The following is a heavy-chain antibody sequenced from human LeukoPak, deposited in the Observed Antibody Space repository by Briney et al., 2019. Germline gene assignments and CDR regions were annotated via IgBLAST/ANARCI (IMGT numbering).Heavy chain of an antibody. D-gene: IGHD3-3*01. J-gene: IGHJ3*02. CDR1: GFTFSSYS. CDR2: ISSSSSTI. CDR3: AREKVIMEWLLGHDAFDI. V-gene: IGHV3-48*04. Sequence: PGGSLRLSCAASGFTFSSYSMNWVRQAPGKGLEWVSYISSSSSTIYYADSVKGRFTISRDNAKNSLYLQMNSLRAEDTAVYYCAREKVIMEWLLGHDAFDIWGQGTMVTVSS.